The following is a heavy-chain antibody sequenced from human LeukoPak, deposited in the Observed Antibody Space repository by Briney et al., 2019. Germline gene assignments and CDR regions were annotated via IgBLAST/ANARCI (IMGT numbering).Heavy chain of an antibody. CDR1: GFTFSSYG. V-gene: IGHV3-33*01. J-gene: IGHJ6*02. CDR3: ARDTYDSSGQYYYYGMDV. CDR2: IWYDGSNK. D-gene: IGHD3-22*01. Sequence: GGSLRLSCAASGFTFSSYGMHWVRQAPGKGLEWVAVIWYDGSNKYYADSVKGRFTISRDNSKNTLYLQMNSLRAEDTAVYYCARDTYDSSGQYYYYGMDVWGQGTTVTVPS.